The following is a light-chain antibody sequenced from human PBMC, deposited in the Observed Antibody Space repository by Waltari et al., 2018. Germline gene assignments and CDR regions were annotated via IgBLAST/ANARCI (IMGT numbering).Light chain of an antibody. CDR2: GAS. J-gene: IGKJ1*01. CDR1: QSVSSN. V-gene: IGKV3-15*01. CDR3: QQYNKWPPWT. Sequence: EIVMTQSPATLSVSPGERATLSCRASQSVSSNLAWYQQKPGQAPRLRIDGASTRATGIPARVSGSGSGTEFTLTISSLQSEDFAVYYCQQYNKWPPWTFGQGTKVEIK.